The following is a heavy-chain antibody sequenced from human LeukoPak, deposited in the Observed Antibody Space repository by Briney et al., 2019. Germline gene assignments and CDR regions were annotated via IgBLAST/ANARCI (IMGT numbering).Heavy chain of an antibody. D-gene: IGHD3-3*01. CDR1: GYSISSGYY. V-gene: IGHV4-38-2*02. CDR3: ATGWSGYYWTT. Sequence: SETLSLTCSVSGYSISSGYYWGWIRQPPGKGLEWIGSIYHSGSTYYNTSLKSRVTISVDTSKNQFSLKLNSVTAADTAVYYCATGWSGYYWTTWGQGTLVTVSS. J-gene: IGHJ5*02. CDR2: IYHSGST.